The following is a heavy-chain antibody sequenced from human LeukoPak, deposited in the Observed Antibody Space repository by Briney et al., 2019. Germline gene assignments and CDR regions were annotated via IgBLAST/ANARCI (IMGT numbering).Heavy chain of an antibody. V-gene: IGHV3-11*01. J-gene: IGHJ5*02. CDR2: ISSSGSTI. CDR3: ARNRYYDGGWFDP. D-gene: IGHD3-22*01. Sequence: PGGSLRLSCAASGFTFSDYYMSWIRQAPGKGLEWVSYISSSGSTIYYADSVKGRFTISRDNAKSSLYPQMNSLRAEDTAVYYCARNRYYDGGWFDPWGQGTLVTVSS. CDR1: GFTFSDYY.